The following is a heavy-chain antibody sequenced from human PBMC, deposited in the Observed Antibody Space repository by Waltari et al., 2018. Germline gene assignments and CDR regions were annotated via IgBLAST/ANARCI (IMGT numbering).Heavy chain of an antibody. V-gene: IGHV4-34*01. CDR1: GGSFSGYY. D-gene: IGHD6-6*01. CDR2: INHSGST. Sequence: QVQLQQWGAGLLKPSETLSLTCAVYGGSFSGYYWSWIRQPPGKGLEWIGEINHSGSTNYNPSLKSRVTISVDTSKNQFSLKLSSVTAADTAVYYCAIAARRPLYYYYYYGMDVWGQGTTVTVSS. J-gene: IGHJ6*02. CDR3: AIAARRPLYYYYYYGMDV.